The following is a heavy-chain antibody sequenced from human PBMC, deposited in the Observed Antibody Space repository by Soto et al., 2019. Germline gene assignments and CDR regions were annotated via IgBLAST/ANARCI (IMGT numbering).Heavy chain of an antibody. D-gene: IGHD3-10*01. V-gene: IGHV1-8*01. CDR3: PREGHGDWFDP. CDR1: GYTFTNSD. Sequence: ASVKVSCKASGYTFTNSDINWVRQAPGQGLEWMGWMNPDSGHAAYAQKFQGRVTLTTSTSTSTVYMEMRSLGSEDTAVYYCPREGHGDWFDPWGQGTLVTVSS. CDR2: MNPDSGHA. J-gene: IGHJ5*02.